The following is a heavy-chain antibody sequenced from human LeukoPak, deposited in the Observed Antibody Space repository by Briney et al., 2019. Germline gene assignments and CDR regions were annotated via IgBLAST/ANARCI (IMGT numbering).Heavy chain of an antibody. CDR3: AKDMYDGWPRDYYGMDV. D-gene: IGHD2-8*01. CDR2: ISGSGGST. CDR1: GFTLSSYA. V-gene: IGHV3-23*01. J-gene: IGHJ6*02. Sequence: PGGSLRLSCAASGFTLSSYAMSWVRQAPGKGLEWVSAISGSGGSTYYADSVKGRFTISRDNSKNTLYLQMNSLRAEDTAVYYCAKDMYDGWPRDYYGMDVWGQGTTVTVSS.